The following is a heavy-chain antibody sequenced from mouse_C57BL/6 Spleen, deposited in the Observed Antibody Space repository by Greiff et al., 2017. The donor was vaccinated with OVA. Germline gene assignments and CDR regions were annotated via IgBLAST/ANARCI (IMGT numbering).Heavy chain of an antibody. D-gene: IGHD1-1*01. J-gene: IGHJ1*03. V-gene: IGHV14-2*01. CDR3: AFYYYGSSYRYFDV. Sequence: EVKLQQSGAELVKPGASVKLSCTASGFNIKDYYMHWVKQRTEQGLEWIGRIDPEDGATKYAPKFQGKATITADTSSNTAYLQLSSLTSEDTAVYYCAFYYYGSSYRYFDVWGTGTTVTVSS. CDR2: IDPEDGAT. CDR1: GFNIKDYY.